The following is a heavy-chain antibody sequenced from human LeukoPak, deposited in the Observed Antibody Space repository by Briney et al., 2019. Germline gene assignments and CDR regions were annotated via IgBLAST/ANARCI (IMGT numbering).Heavy chain of an antibody. CDR2: TYYRSKRYN. CDR1: GDSVSSNSAA. CDR3: ARDQLAYCGGDCYANHDAFDI. V-gene: IGHV6-1*01. Sequence: SQTLSLTCALSGDSVSSNSAAWNWIRQSPSRGLEWLGRTYYRSKRYNDYAVSVKSRITINPDTSKNQFSLQLNSVTPEDTAVYYCARDQLAYCGGDCYANHDAFDIWGQGTMVTVSS. D-gene: IGHD2-21*02. J-gene: IGHJ3*02.